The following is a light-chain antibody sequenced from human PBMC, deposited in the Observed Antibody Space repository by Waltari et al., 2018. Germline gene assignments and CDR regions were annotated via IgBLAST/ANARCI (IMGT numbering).Light chain of an antibody. Sequence: DIQMTQSPSSLSASVGDRVTITCRASPGISNYFAWYQQKPGKVPKLLIYAASTLQSGVPSRFSGSGSGTDFTLTISSLQPEDVATYYCQKYNSAPWTFGQGTKVEIK. CDR3: QKYNSAPWT. CDR1: PGISNY. CDR2: AAS. J-gene: IGKJ1*01. V-gene: IGKV1-27*01.